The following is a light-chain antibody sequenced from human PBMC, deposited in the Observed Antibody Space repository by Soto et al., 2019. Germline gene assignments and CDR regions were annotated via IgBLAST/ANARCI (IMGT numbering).Light chain of an antibody. CDR1: QSVSSY. J-gene: IGKJ1*01. CDR2: DAS. V-gene: IGKV3-11*01. Sequence: EIVFTQSPSTLSLSPPDRSTLSCRASQSVSSYLAWYQQKPGQAPRLLIYDASNRATGIPARFSGSGSGTDFTLTISSLEPEDFAVYYCQQYGSRPWTFGQGTKVDIK. CDR3: QQYGSRPWT.